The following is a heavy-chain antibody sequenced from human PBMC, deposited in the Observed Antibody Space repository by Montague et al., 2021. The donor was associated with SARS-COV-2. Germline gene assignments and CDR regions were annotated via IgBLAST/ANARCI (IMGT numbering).Heavy chain of an antibody. Sequence: SETLSLTCTVSGGSISSYYWSWIRQPPGKGLEWIGYIYYSGSTNYNPSLKSRVTISVDTSKNQFSLRTTSVTAADTAIYYCARKGSGRSDLAYWGQGTLVTVSS. V-gene: IGHV4-59*12. CDR2: IYYSGST. D-gene: IGHD1-26*01. CDR1: GGSISSYY. CDR3: ARKGSGRSDLAY. J-gene: IGHJ4*02.